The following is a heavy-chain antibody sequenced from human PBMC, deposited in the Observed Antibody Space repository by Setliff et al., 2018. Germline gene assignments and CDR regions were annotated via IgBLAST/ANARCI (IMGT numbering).Heavy chain of an antibody. V-gene: IGHV3-23*01. CDR1: GFAFDKYA. Sequence: GGSLRLSCAASGFAFDKYAISWVRLAPGKGLEWVSAISDSGISKFYANSVKGRFTISRDNFEKTVSLQMNSLRAEDTAVYFCARDFGSHFFDYWGQGTLVTVSS. CDR2: ISDSGISK. CDR3: ARDFGSHFFDY. J-gene: IGHJ4*02. D-gene: IGHD3-16*01.